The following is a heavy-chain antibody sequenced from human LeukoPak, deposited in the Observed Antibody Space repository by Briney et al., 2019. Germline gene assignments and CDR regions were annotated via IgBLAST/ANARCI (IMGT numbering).Heavy chain of an antibody. CDR1: GYTFTKYG. J-gene: IGHJ5*02. V-gene: IGHV1-18*01. Sequence: ASVKVSCKASGYTFTKYGITWVRQAPGQGREWMGWISTYNGNTNYAQKLQGRVTMTTDTSTSTAYMELRSLISDDAAVYYCARAGRLGVTTSWFDPWGQGTLVTVSS. CDR2: ISTYNGNT. D-gene: IGHD4-17*01. CDR3: ARAGRLGVTTSWFDP.